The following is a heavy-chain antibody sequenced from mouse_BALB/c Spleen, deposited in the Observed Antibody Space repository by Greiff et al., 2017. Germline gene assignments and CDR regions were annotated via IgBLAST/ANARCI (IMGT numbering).Heavy chain of an antibody. CDR2: INPGSSTI. Sequence: EVKLMESGGGLVQPGGSLNLSCAASGFDFSRYWMSWARQAPGKGQEWIGEINPGSSTINYTPSLKDKFIISRDNAKNTLYLQMSKVRSEDTALYYCARLRGDYAMDYWGQGTSVTVSS. CDR3: ARLRGDYAMDY. J-gene: IGHJ4*01. V-gene: IGHV4-2*02. CDR1: GFDFSRYW.